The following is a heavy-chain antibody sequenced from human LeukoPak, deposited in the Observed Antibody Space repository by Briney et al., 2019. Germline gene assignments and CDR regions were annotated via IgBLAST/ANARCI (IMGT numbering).Heavy chain of an antibody. Sequence: GGSLRLSCAASGFTFSSYGMHWVRQAPGKGLEWVVIIWYDGRSKYYTGSVKGRFTISRDNSKNTLYLQMNSLRAEDTAVYYCARDRFTFGGVIAIDPWGQGTLVTVSS. CDR3: ARDRFTFGGVIAIDP. V-gene: IGHV3-33*01. CDR1: GFTFSSYG. J-gene: IGHJ5*02. CDR2: IWYDGRSK. D-gene: IGHD3-16*01.